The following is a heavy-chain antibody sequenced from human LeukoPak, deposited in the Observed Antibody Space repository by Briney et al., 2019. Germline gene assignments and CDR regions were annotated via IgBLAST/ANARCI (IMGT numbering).Heavy chain of an antibody. CDR1: GFTFDDYA. D-gene: IGHD6-19*01. CDR3: AKDIRSQWLVPVGYFQH. V-gene: IGHV3-9*03. J-gene: IGHJ1*01. Sequence: GRSLRLSCAASGFTFDDYAMHWVRQAPGKGLEWVSGISWNSGSIGYADSVKGRFTISRDNAKNSLCLQMNSLRAEDMALYYCAKDIRSQWLVPVGYFQHWGQGTLVTVSS. CDR2: ISWNSGSI.